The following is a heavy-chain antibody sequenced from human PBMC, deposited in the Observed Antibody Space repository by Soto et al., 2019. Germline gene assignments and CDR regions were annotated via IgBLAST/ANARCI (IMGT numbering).Heavy chain of an antibody. Sequence: PGGSLRLSCAASGFTFSSYATSWVRQAPGKGLEWVSAISGCGGSTYYADSVKGRFTISRDNSKNTLYLQMNSLRAEDTAVYYCAKESSFWSGYYPALWDYWGQGTLVTVSS. CDR3: AKESSFWSGYYPALWDY. CDR2: ISGCGGST. V-gene: IGHV3-23*01. D-gene: IGHD3-3*01. J-gene: IGHJ4*02. CDR1: GFTFSSYA.